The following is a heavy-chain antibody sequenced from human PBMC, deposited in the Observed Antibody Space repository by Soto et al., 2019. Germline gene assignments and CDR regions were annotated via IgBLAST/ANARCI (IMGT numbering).Heavy chain of an antibody. D-gene: IGHD4-17*01. V-gene: IGHV3-73*02. CDR1: GFTFSGSA. CDR3: TSLPNIDGGAGGWYLDL. CDR2: IRNKVNKYAT. J-gene: IGHJ2*01. Sequence: EVQLVESGGGLVQPGGSLRLSCAASGFTFSGSAMHWVRQASGRGLEWIGRIRNKVNKYATVYAASVTGRFTISRDDSKNTAHLQMNNLNTGDTAVYYCTSLPNIDGGAGGWYLDLWGRGTLVTVSS.